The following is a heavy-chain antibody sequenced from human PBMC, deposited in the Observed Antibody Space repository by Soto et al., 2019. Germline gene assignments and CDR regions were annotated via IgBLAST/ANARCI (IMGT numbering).Heavy chain of an antibody. CDR3: GSLTGTTDPEGFDP. Sequence: PSETLSLTCAFYGWSFSGYYWSLIRQPPGKGLEWIGEINHSGSTNYNPSLKSRVTISVDTSKNQFSLKLSSVTAADTAVYYCGSLTGTTDPEGFDPWGQGTLVTVSS. J-gene: IGHJ5*02. D-gene: IGHD1-7*01. CDR2: INHSGST. CDR1: GWSFSGYY. V-gene: IGHV4-34*01.